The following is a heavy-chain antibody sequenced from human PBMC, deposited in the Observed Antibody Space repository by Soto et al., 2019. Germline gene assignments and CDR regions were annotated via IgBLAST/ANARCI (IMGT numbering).Heavy chain of an antibody. V-gene: IGHV3-23*01. D-gene: IGHD3-10*01. CDR2: LDGAGGST. CDR3: TAPRDEYGSGVSWFTYGMDI. CDR1: GFTFSDYA. Sequence: GGSLRLSCLASGFTFSDYAMTWVRHVPGRGLEWVASLDGAGGSTYYADSVRGRFTISRDNSQNTLFLQMKRLTVDDTAIYYCTAPRDEYGSGVSWFTYGMDIWGQGTTVTVS. J-gene: IGHJ6*02.